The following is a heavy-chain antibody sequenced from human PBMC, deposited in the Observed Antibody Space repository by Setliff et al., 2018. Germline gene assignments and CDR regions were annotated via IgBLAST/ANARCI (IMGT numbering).Heavy chain of an antibody. J-gene: IGHJ1*01. Sequence: PSETLSLTCSVSGESFSNNYWSWIRQPPGKGMEWIGSVYYSGYTYYNPSLQSRVTISVDMSKNQFSMKLTSVTAADTAVYYCARVDFTMIQGVLGLWGQGTLVTVSS. CDR2: VYYSGYT. D-gene: IGHD3-10*01. CDR3: ARVDFTMIQGVLGL. V-gene: IGHV4-39*07. CDR1: GESFSNNY.